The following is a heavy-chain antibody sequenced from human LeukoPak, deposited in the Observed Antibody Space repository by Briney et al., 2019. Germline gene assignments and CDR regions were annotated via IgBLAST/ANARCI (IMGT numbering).Heavy chain of an antibody. D-gene: IGHD7-27*01. CDR3: AKIFGLRLTGAKEGPFDY. Sequence: PGGSLRLSCAASGFTFSSYWMSWVRQAPGKGLEWVANIKQDGSEKHYVDSVKGRFTISRDNAKNSLYLQMNSLRAEDTAVYYCAKIFGLRLTGAKEGPFDYWGQGTLVTVSS. J-gene: IGHJ4*02. CDR2: IKQDGSEK. CDR1: GFTFSSYW. V-gene: IGHV3-7*03.